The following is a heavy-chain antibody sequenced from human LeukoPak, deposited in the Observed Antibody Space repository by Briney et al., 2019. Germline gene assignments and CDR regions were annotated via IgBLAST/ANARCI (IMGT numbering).Heavy chain of an antibody. V-gene: IGHV1-69*05. CDR2: IIPIFGTA. CDR1: GGTFSSYA. J-gene: IGHJ4*02. CDR3: ARAGSHGSSWHFDY. Sequence: SVKVSCKASGGTFSSYAISWVRQAPGQGPEWMGGIIPIFGTANYAQKFQGRVTITTDESTSTAYMELSSLRSEDTAVYYCARAGSHGSSWHFDYWGQGTLVTVSS. D-gene: IGHD6-13*01.